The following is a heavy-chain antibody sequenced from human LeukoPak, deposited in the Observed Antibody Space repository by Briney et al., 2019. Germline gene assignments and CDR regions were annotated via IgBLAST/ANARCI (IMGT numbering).Heavy chain of an antibody. V-gene: IGHV3-7*03. Sequence: GGSLRLSCAASGFSLSSYWMTWVRQAPGKGLEWVANIKQDGSEKNYVDSVKGRFTISRDNAKNSLYLQMNSLRAEDTAVYYCAKVDAGYNFLVSWGQGTLVTVSS. CDR1: GFSLSSYW. CDR2: IKQDGSEK. CDR3: AKVDAGYNFLVS. J-gene: IGHJ4*02. D-gene: IGHD5-24*01.